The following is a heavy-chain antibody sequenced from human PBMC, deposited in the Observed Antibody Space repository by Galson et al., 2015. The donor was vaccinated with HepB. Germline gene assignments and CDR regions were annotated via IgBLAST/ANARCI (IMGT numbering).Heavy chain of an antibody. J-gene: IGHJ4*02. CDR1: GVTFSSYW. Sequence: SLKLSCAASGVTFSSYWMSWVRQAPGKGLEWVGNIKQVVSEKYYVDSVKGRFTISRDNAKNSLYLQMNSLRAEDTAVYYCARDRDITMIVVVTCLDYWGQGTLVTVSS. CDR3: ARDRDITMIVVVTCLDY. CDR2: IKQVVSEK. V-gene: IGHV3-7*03. D-gene: IGHD3-22*01.